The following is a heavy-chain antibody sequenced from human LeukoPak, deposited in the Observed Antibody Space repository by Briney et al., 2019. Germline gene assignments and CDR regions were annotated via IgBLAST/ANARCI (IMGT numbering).Heavy chain of an antibody. V-gene: IGHV4-59*08. CDR3: AVLGYCSSTSCPFDP. CDR1: GGSISNYY. Sequence: KSSETLSLTCSVSGGSISNYYWSWIRQPPGKGLEWIGYIYYSGSTNYNPSLKSRVTISVDTSKNQFSLKLSSVTAADTAVYYCAVLGYCSSTSCPFDPWGQGTLVTVSS. CDR2: IYYSGST. D-gene: IGHD2-2*01. J-gene: IGHJ5*02.